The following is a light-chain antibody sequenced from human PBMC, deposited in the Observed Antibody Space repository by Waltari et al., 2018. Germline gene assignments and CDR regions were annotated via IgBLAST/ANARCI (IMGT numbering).Light chain of an antibody. Sequence: QSVLTQPPSVSGAPGQRVTISCTGTSSHIGAGYDVHWYPPPPGTAPNPLIYGNSNRPSGVPDRFSGSKSGTSASLAITGLQAEDEADYYCQSYDSSLSGSSYVFGTGTKVTVL. J-gene: IGLJ1*01. CDR2: GNS. V-gene: IGLV1-40*01. CDR1: SSHIGAGYD. CDR3: QSYDSSLSGSSYV.